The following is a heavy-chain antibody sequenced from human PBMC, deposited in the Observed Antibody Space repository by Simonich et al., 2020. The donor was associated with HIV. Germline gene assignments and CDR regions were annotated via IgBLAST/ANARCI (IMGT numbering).Heavy chain of an antibody. CDR3: ARGRKITGTYRWFDP. J-gene: IGHJ5*02. V-gene: IGHV4-34*01. D-gene: IGHD1-7*01. CDR1: FGSFSGYY. CDR2: INHSGST. Sequence: QVQLQQWGAGQLKASETLSLTCAVYFGSFSGYYWSWISQPPGKGLEWIGEINHSGSTNYNPSLKSRITISVDTSKNQFSLKLTSVTAADTAIYYCARGRKITGTYRWFDPWGQGTLVTVSS.